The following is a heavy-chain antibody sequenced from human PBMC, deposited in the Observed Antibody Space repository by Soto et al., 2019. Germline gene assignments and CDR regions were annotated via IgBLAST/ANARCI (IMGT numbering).Heavy chain of an antibody. J-gene: IGHJ5*02. V-gene: IGHV1-3*04. D-gene: IGHD3-22*01. CDR2: IHTGNGNT. Sequence: ASVKVSCKASGGTFSSYTISWVRQAPGQRLEWMGWIHTGNGNTIYSQKFQGRVTITRDTSASTAYMELSSLRSEDTAVYYCARVNPNYDSSGYSLSWFDPWGQGTLVTVSS. CDR3: ARVNPNYDSSGYSLSWFDP. CDR1: GGTFSSYT.